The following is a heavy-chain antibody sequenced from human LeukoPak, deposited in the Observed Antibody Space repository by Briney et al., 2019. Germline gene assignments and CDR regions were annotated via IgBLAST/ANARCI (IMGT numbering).Heavy chain of an antibody. D-gene: IGHD2-2*01. CDR2: IKSKTDGGTT. CDR1: GFTFSNAW. J-gene: IGHJ6*02. V-gene: IGHV3-15*01. Sequence: TGGSLRLSCAASGFTFSNAWMGWVRQAPGKGLEWVGRIKSKTDGGTTDYAAPVKGRFTISRDDSKNTLFLQMNSLKTEDTAVYYCTTEDNSTSLWGYYNYGMDVWGQGTTVTVSS. CDR3: TTEDNSTSLWGYYNYGMDV.